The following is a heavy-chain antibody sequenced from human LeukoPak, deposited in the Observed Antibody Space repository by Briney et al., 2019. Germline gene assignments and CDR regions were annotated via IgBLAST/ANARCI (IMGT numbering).Heavy chain of an antibody. D-gene: IGHD4-17*01. CDR3: ARGAYMTTVTTGSASTFDY. CDR1: GYTLTELS. Sequence: SVKVSCKVSGYTLTELSMHWVRQAPGKGLEWMGGIIPIFGTANYAQKFQGRVTITADKSTSTAYMELSSLRSEDTAVYYCARGAYMTTVTTGSASTFDYWGQGTLVTVSS. J-gene: IGHJ4*02. CDR2: IIPIFGTA. V-gene: IGHV1-69*06.